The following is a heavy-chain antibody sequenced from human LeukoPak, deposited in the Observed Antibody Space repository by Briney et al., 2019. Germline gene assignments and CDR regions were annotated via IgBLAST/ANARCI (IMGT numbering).Heavy chain of an antibody. D-gene: IGHD2-21*02. Sequence: GGSLRLSCAASGFTFSSYSMNWVRQAPGKGLEWVSSISSSSSYIYYADSVKGRFTISRDNAKNSLYLQMNSLRAEDTAVYYCASPEGTVVTNWFYPWGQGTLVTVSS. CDR1: GFTFSSYS. CDR3: ASPEGTVVTNWFYP. J-gene: IGHJ5*02. CDR2: ISSSSSYI. V-gene: IGHV3-21*01.